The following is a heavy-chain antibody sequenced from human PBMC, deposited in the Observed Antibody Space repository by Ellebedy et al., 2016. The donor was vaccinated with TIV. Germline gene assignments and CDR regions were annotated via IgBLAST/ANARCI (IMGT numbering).Heavy chain of an antibody. V-gene: IGHV2-5*08. CDR3: AHGMVRLKDAFDI. J-gene: IGHJ3*02. D-gene: IGHD5-18*01. Sequence: TLSLTCTVSGGSLTSPYFNWIRQPPGKALEWLAIIYWDDDKGYSPSLKSRLTITKDTSKNQVVLTMTNMDPVDTATYYCAHGMVRLKDAFDIWGQGTMVTVSS. CDR2: IYWDDDK. CDR1: GGSLTSPY.